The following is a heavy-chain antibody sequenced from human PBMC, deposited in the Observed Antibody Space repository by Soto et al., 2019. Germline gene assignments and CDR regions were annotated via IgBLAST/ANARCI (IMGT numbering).Heavy chain of an antibody. CDR1: GFTFSSYA. Sequence: GGSLRLSCAASGFTFSSYAMSWVRQAPGKGLEWVSAISGSGGSTYYADSVKGRFTISRDNSKNTLYLQMNSLRAEDTAVYYCAKDKSWVSTVTTPEDYYYGMDVWGQGTTVTVSS. CDR3: AKDKSWVSTVTTPEDYYYGMDV. CDR2: ISGSGGST. D-gene: IGHD4-4*01. J-gene: IGHJ6*02. V-gene: IGHV3-23*01.